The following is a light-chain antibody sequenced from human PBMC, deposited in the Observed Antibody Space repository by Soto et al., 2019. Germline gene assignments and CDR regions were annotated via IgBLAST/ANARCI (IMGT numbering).Light chain of an antibody. J-gene: IGLJ1*01. CDR3: SSDAGSNFYV. CDR1: SSDIGAHFH. V-gene: IGLV2-8*01. Sequence: QSVLTQPPSVYGAQGQRATTSCPGSSSDIGAHFHVSCYQQHPGKAPKLTIYDVSKRPSGVPGRFSGSKSGNTASLTISGLQSEDEAYYYCSSDAGSNFYVFGTGTKFTVL. CDR2: DVS.